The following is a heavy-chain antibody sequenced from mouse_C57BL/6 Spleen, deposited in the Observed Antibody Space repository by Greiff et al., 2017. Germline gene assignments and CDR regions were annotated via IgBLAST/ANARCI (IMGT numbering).Heavy chain of an antibody. CDR1: GFTFSSYV. CDR2: ISSGGSYT. J-gene: IGHJ3*01. V-gene: IGHV5-6*01. Sequence: VKLMESGGDLVKPGGSLKLSCAASGFTFSSYVMSWVRQTPDKRLEWVATISSGGSYTYYPASVKGRFTISRDNAKNTLYLQMSSLKSEDTAMYYCARQGNWEFAYWGQGTLVTVSA. D-gene: IGHD4-1*01. CDR3: ARQGNWEFAY.